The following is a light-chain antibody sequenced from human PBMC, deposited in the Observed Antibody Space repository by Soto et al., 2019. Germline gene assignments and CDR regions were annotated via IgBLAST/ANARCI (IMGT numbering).Light chain of an antibody. V-gene: IGKV3D-20*02. CDR3: QQRSNLPLT. Sequence: EIVLTQSPSTLSLSPGERATLSCRASQSVSSSYLAWYHQKPGQAPRLLIYGASSRATGIPDRFSGSGSGTDFPLTISSLEPEDFAVFYCQQRSNLPLTFGQGTKV. CDR2: GAS. J-gene: IGKJ1*01. CDR1: QSVSSSY.